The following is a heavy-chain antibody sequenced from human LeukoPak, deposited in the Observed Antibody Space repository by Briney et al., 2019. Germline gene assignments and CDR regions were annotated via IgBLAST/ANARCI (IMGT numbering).Heavy chain of an antibody. Sequence: GGSLRLSCAASGFTFSSYAMSWVRQAPGKGLEWVSAISGSGGSTYYADSVKGRFTISRDNSKNTLYLQMNGLRAEDTAVYYCXKXVGDXGAFDYWGQGTLVTVSS. D-gene: IGHD1-26*01. V-gene: IGHV3-23*01. CDR1: GFTFSSYA. CDR2: ISGSGGST. CDR3: XKXVGDXGAFDY. J-gene: IGHJ4*02.